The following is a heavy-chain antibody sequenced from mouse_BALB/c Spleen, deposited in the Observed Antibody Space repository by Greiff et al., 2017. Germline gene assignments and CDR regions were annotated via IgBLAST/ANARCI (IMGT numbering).Heavy chain of an antibody. Sequence: QVQLQQSGPGLVQPSQSLSITCTVSGFSLTSYGVHWVRQSPGKGLEWLGVIWSDGSTDYNSALKSRLSISKDNSKSQVFLKMNSLQTDDTARYYCARDINYYAMDYWGQGTSVTVSS. J-gene: IGHJ4*01. CDR2: IWSDGST. D-gene: IGHD1-3*01. V-gene: IGHV2-4-1*01. CDR3: ARDINYYAMDY. CDR1: GFSLTSYG.